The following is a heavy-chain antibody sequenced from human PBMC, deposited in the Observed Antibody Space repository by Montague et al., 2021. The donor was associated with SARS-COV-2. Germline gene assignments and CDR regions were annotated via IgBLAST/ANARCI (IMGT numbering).Heavy chain of an antibody. Sequence: SLRLSCAASGFTFSSYSMNWARQAPGKGLEWVSSISSSSSYIYYADSVKGRFTISRDNAKNSLYLQMNSLRAENTAVYYCAREEVVNPYYYYYMDVWGKGTTVTVSS. V-gene: IGHV3-21*01. CDR3: AREEVVNPYYYYYMDV. D-gene: IGHD4-23*01. CDR1: GFTFSSYS. CDR2: ISSSSSYI. J-gene: IGHJ6*03.